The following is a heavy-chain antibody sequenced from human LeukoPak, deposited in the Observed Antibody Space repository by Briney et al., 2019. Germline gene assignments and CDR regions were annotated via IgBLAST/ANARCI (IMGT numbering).Heavy chain of an antibody. D-gene: IGHD5-24*01. CDR1: GGSISSGDYY. CDR2: IYYSGST. CDR3: ARKQLQWFNFDY. V-gene: IGHV4-30-4*01. Sequence: SETLYLTCTVSGGSISSGDYYWSWIRQPPGKGLEWIGYIYYSGSTYYNPSLKSRVTISVDTSKNQLSLKLSSVTAADTAVYYCARKQLQWFNFDYWGQGTLVTVSS. J-gene: IGHJ4*02.